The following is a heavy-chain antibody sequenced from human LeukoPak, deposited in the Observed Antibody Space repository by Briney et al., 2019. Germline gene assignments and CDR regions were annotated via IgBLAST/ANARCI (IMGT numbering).Heavy chain of an antibody. CDR3: AREVYGDNYFDY. Sequence: PGGSLRLSCAASGFTFSDYYMSWIRQAPGKGLEWVSYISSSSSYTNYADSVKGRFTISRDNAKNSLYLQMNSLRAEDTAIYYCAREVYGDNYFDYWGQGTLVTVSS. V-gene: IGHV3-11*05. J-gene: IGHJ4*02. CDR2: ISSSSSYT. CDR1: GFTFSDYY. D-gene: IGHD4-17*01.